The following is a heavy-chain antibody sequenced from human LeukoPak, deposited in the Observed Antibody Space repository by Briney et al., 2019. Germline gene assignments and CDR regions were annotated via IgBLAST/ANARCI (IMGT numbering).Heavy chain of an antibody. CDR3: ARPLSA. V-gene: IGHV3-7*03. D-gene: IGHD3-3*01. CDR2: IKEDGSEI. Sequence: GGSLRLSCAAAGFIFNDYWIHWVRQAPGKGLEWVANIKEDGSEIFYVDSVKGRFSISRDNAKNSLYLQMNSLRAEDTAVYYCARPLSAWGQRTLVTDSP. J-gene: IGHJ4*02. CDR1: GFIFNDYW.